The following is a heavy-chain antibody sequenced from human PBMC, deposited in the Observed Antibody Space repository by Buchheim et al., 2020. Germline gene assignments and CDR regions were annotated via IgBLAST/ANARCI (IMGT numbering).Heavy chain of an antibody. Sequence: EVQLVEFGGGLVKPGGSLRLSCAASGFSFTNAWMTWVRQTPGKGLEWVGRIKNKIYGGTADYGAPVKGRFTISRDDSKNTLYLQMNSLKTEDTAVYYCTTGSNFDISTGSEDYWGQGTL. D-gene: IGHD3-9*01. V-gene: IGHV3-15*01. CDR3: TTGSNFDISTGSEDY. J-gene: IGHJ4*02. CDR1: GFSFTNAW. CDR2: IKNKIYGGTA.